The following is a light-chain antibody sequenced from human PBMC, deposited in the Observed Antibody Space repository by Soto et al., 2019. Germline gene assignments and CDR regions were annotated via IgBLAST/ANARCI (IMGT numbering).Light chain of an antibody. V-gene: IGKV3-15*01. CDR3: QQRSNWPLT. CDR1: QSVSNS. J-gene: IGKJ4*01. CDR2: DAS. Sequence: EIVMTQSPATLSVSPGERATLSYRATQSVSNSLAWYQQKPGQTPRLLIFDASTRATGIPARFSGSGSGTEFTLTISSLQSEDFAVYYCQQRSNWPLTFGGGTKVEVK.